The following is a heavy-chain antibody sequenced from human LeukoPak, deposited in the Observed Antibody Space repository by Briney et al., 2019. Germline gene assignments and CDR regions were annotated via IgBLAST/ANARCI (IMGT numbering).Heavy chain of an antibody. CDR3: AKNGLDYYDSSGYLIWYFQH. D-gene: IGHD3-22*01. CDR1: GYTFTSYG. V-gene: IGHV3-23*01. Sequence: ASVKVSCKASGYTFTSYGISWVRQAPGKGLEWVSAISGSGGSTYYADSVKGRFTISRDNSKNTLYLQMNSLRAEDTAVYYCAKNGLDYYDSSGYLIWYFQHWGQGTLVTVSS. CDR2: ISGSGGST. J-gene: IGHJ1*01.